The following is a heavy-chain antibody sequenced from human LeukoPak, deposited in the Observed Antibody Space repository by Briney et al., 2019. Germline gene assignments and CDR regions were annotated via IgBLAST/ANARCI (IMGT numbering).Heavy chain of an antibody. J-gene: IGHJ4*02. CDR2: SRSKAKSYTT. D-gene: IGHD5-12*01. CDR1: GFRLSDHY. V-gene: IGHV3-72*01. Sequence: GGSLRLSCAVSGFRLSDHYMDWVRQAPGKGLEWIGRSRSKAKSYTTEYIASVKGRFTISRDNSKNTLYLQMNSLRAEDTAVYYRAKGEYGGYGGYWGQGTLVTVSS. CDR3: AKGEYGGYGGY.